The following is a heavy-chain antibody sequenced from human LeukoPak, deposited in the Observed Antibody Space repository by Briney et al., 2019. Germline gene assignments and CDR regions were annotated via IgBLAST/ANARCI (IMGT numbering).Heavy chain of an antibody. J-gene: IGHJ4*02. D-gene: IGHD6-13*01. V-gene: IGHV3-23*01. CDR2: ISGSGGST. Sequence: GGSLRLSCAASGFTFSSYGMSWVRQAPGKGLEGVSAISGSGGSTYYADSVKGRFTISRDNSKNTLYLQMNSLRAEDTAVYYCAKREGIAAAGTKFDYWGQGTLVTVSS. CDR3: AKREGIAAAGTKFDY. CDR1: GFTFSSYG.